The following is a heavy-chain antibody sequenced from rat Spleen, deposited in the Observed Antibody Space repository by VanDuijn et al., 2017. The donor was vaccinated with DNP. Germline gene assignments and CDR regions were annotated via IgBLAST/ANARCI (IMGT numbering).Heavy chain of an antibody. CDR1: GFTFSSFP. Sequence: EVQLVESGGGLVQPGRSMKLSCAASGFTFSSFPMAWVRQAPTKGLEWVASITYDVIRTYYRDSVKGRFTISRDNAKSTLNLQMDSLRSEDTATYYCARRGYGGRGFFDYWGQGVMVTVSS. J-gene: IGHJ2*01. V-gene: IGHV5-46*01. D-gene: IGHD1-11*01. CDR2: ITYDVIRT. CDR3: ARRGYGGRGFFDY.